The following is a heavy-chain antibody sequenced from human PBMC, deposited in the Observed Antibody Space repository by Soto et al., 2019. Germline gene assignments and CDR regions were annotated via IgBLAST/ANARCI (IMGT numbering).Heavy chain of an antibody. CDR2: INHSGST. D-gene: IGHD6-13*01. Sequence: KSSETLSLTCAVYGGSFSGYYWSWIRQPPGKGLEWIGEINHSGSTNYNPSLKSRVTISVDTSKNQFSLKLSSVTAADTAVYYCARARTRRSSWYKNWFDPWGQGTLVTVSS. CDR1: GGSFSGYY. J-gene: IGHJ5*02. V-gene: IGHV4-34*01. CDR3: ARARTRRSSWYKNWFDP.